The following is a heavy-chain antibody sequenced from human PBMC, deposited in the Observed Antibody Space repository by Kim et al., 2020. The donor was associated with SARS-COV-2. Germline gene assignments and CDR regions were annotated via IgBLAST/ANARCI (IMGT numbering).Heavy chain of an antibody. D-gene: IGHD3-22*01. CDR2: T. J-gene: IGHJ4*02. Sequence: TAHNPSLKSRVTISVDTSKNQVSLKLRSVTAADTAVYYCARDRGSGYYSDYWGQGTLVTVSS. V-gene: IGHV4-59*01. CDR3: ARDRGSGYYSDY.